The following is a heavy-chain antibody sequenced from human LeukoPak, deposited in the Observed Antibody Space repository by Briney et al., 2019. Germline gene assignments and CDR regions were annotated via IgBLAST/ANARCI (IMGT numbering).Heavy chain of an antibody. J-gene: IGHJ4*02. V-gene: IGHV3-23*01. CDR1: GFTFSSSA. CDR3: AKDWYCSSTSCYTRFDY. D-gene: IGHD2-2*02. CDR2: ISGSGGST. Sequence: GGSLRLSCAASGFTFSSSAMSWVRQAPGKGLEWVSTISGSGGSTYYADSVKGRFTISRDNSKNTLYLQMNSLRAEDTAVYYCAKDWYCSSTSCYTRFDYWGQGTLVTVSS.